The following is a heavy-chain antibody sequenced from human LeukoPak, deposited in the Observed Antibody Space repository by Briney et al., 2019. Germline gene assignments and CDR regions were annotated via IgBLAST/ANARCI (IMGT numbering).Heavy chain of an antibody. CDR2: INPDGTAA. Sequence: PGGSLRLSCVASGFSFSNFWMHWVRQAPGMGLVWVSQINPDGTAALYADSVKGRFTISRDNAKNTLYLQMNTLRADDTAVYYCAKGSNFAFDNWGRGILVTVSS. CDR1: GFSFSNFW. J-gene: IGHJ4*02. CDR3: AKGSNFAFDN. D-gene: IGHD1-1*01. V-gene: IGHV3-74*01.